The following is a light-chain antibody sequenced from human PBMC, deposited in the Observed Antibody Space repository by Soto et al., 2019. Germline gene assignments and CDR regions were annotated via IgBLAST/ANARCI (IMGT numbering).Light chain of an antibody. J-gene: IGKJ5*01. V-gene: IGKV3-20*01. CDR3: QHYSPSPIT. Sequence: EIVLTQSPGTLSLSPGERATLSCRASQSVSSSYLAWYQQKPGQAPRLLIFGASSRATGIPDRFSGSGSGTDFTLTISRLAPEDFALYYCQHYSPSPITFGQGTRLEIK. CDR1: QSVSSSY. CDR2: GAS.